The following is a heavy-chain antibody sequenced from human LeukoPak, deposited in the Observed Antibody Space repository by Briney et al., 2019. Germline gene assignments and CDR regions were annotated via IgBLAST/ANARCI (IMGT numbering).Heavy chain of an antibody. J-gene: IGHJ4*02. Sequence: PGGSLRLSCAASGFTFSNYALNWVRQAPGKGLKWISAISDGGGSTYYADSVKGRFTISRDNSKSTLYLQMNSLRAEDTAVYYCATDLHSTGWYYFDYWGQGTLVTVSS. CDR2: ISDGGGST. D-gene: IGHD2/OR15-2a*01. V-gene: IGHV3-23*01. CDR1: GFTFSNYA. CDR3: ATDLHSTGWYYFDY.